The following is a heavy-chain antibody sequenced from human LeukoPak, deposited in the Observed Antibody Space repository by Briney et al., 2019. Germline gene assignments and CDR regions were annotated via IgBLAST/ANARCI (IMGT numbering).Heavy chain of an antibody. CDR1: GGSISSSSYY. CDR2: IYSGGST. CDR3: ARVAPLKLYYYDSSGYLDY. Sequence: ETLSLTCTVSGGSISSSSYYWGWIRQPPGKGLEWVSVIYSGGSTYYADSVKGRFTISRDNSKNTLYLQMNSLRAEDTAVYYCARVAPLKLYYYDSSGYLDYWGQGTLVTVSS. V-gene: IGHV3-53*01. J-gene: IGHJ4*02. D-gene: IGHD3-22*01.